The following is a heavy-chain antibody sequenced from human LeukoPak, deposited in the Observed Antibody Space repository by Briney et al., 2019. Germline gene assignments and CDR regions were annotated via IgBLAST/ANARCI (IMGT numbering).Heavy chain of an antibody. CDR1: GGSISTYY. J-gene: IGHJ6*03. Sequence: SETLSLTCTVSGGSISTYYWSWIRQPAGKGLEWIGRIYTSGTTNYNPSVKSRVTMSVDTSKNQFSLRLSSVTAADTAVYYCAREDYQLLSGYFYYYMDVWGKGTTVTVSS. CDR3: AREDYQLLSGYFYYYMDV. V-gene: IGHV4-4*07. CDR2: IYTSGTT. D-gene: IGHD2-2*01.